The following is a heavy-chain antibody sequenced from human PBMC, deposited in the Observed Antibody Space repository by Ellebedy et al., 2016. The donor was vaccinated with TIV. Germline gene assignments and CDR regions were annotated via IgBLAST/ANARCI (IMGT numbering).Heavy chain of an antibody. CDR3: ARDISDTREGFDY. Sequence: GESLKISCAASGFTFSSYSMNWVRQAPGEGLEWVSAISSSSTYIYYADSVKGRFTISRDNAKNSLYLQVNSLRAEDTAVYYCARDISDTREGFDYWGQGTLVTVSS. V-gene: IGHV3-21*01. CDR2: ISSSSTYI. D-gene: IGHD3-16*02. J-gene: IGHJ4*02. CDR1: GFTFSSYS.